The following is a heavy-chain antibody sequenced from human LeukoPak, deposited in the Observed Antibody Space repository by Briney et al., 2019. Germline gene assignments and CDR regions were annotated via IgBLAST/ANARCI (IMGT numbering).Heavy chain of an antibody. D-gene: IGHD3-10*01. CDR2: ISSGSSYT. V-gene: IGHV3-11*06. Sequence: GGSLRLSCAASGFTFSDYYMTWIRQAPGKGLEWVSYISSGSSYTDYADSVKGRFTISRDNAKNSLYLQMISLRAEDTAVYYCARGTYGRYDYWGQGTLVTVSS. J-gene: IGHJ4*02. CDR1: GFTFSDYY. CDR3: ARGTYGRYDY.